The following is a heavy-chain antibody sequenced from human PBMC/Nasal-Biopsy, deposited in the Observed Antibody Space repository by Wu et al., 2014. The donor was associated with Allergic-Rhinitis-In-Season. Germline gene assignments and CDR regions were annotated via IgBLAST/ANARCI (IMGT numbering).Heavy chain of an antibody. CDR1: GGSITSGSYF. J-gene: IGHJ4*02. Sequence: TLSLTCTVSGGSITSGSYFWSWIRQPAGKGLEWIGRIYTSGSANYNPSLKSRVTISVDTSKNQFSLKLSSVTAADTAVYYCARERGSSPPHYFDYWGQGTLVTVSS. D-gene: IGHD6-6*01. V-gene: IGHV4-61*02. CDR2: IYTSGSA. CDR3: ARERGSSPPHYFDY.